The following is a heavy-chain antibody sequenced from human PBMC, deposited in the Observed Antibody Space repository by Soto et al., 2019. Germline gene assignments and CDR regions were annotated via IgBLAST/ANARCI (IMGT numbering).Heavy chain of an antibody. CDR1: GFTFSSYS. CDR3: ARDRLQEGFAGDTQDIVVVPAAITKDNWFDP. CDR2: ISSSSSYI. J-gene: IGHJ5*02. V-gene: IGHV3-21*01. Sequence: GGSLRLSCAASGFTFSSYSMNWVRQAPGKGLEWVSSISSSSSYIYYADSVKGRFTISRDNAKNSLYLQMNSLRAEDTAVYYCARDRLQEGFAGDTQDIVVVPAAITKDNWFDPWGQGTLVTVSS. D-gene: IGHD2-2*01.